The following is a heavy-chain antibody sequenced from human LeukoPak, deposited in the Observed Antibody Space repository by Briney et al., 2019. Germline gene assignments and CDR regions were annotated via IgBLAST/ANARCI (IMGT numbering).Heavy chain of an antibody. CDR3: TRDKSPYCYGSGSSNWFDP. J-gene: IGHJ5*02. V-gene: IGHV3-49*05. Sequence: KTGGSLRLSCTASGFTFGDYAMSWFRQAPGKGLEWVGFIRSKAYGGTTEYAASVKGRFTISRDDSKSIAYLQMNSLKTEDTAVYYCTRDKSPYCYGSGSSNWFDPWGQGTLVTVSS. D-gene: IGHD3-10*01. CDR2: IRSKAYGGTT. CDR1: GFTFGDYA.